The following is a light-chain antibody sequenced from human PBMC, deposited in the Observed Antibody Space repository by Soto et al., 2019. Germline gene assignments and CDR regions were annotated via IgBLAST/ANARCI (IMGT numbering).Light chain of an antibody. CDR1: SGHSSYI. V-gene: IGLV4-60*02. J-gene: IGLJ3*02. Sequence: QPVLTQSSSASASLGSSVKRTCTLSSGHSSYIIAWHQQQPGKAPRYLMKLEGSGSYNKGSGVPDRFSGSSSGADRYLTISNLQFEDEADYYCETWDFNTRVFGGGTKLTVL. CDR3: ETWDFNTRV. CDR2: LEGSGSY.